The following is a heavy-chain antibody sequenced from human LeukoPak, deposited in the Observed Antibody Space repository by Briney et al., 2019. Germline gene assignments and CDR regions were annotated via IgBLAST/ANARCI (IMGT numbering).Heavy chain of an antibody. J-gene: IGHJ5*02. Sequence: SETLSLTCSVSGGSISSGGYYWSWIRQHPGKGLEWIGYIYYSGSTYYNPSLKSRVTISVDTSKNQFSLKLSSVTAADTAVYYCARECPTEISVVTASGWFDPWGQGTLVTVSS. CDR1: GGSISSGGYY. D-gene: IGHD2-21*02. CDR2: IYYSGST. CDR3: ARECPTEISVVTASGWFDP. V-gene: IGHV4-31*03.